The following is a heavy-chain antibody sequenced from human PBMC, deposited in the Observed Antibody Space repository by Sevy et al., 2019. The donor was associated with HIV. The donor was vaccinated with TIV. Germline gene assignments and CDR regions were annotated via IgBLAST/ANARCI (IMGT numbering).Heavy chain of an antibody. CDR3: ARGSLYSSGWSESLDY. Sequence: GGSLRLSCVASGFTFGTYGMDWVRQAPGKGLEWVAVIWYDGSNKYYGDSVKCRFTISRDNSKNTLYLQMNSLRAEDTAVYYCARGSLYSSGWSESLDYWGQGTLVTVSS. CDR1: GFTFGTYG. CDR2: IWYDGSNK. D-gene: IGHD6-19*01. V-gene: IGHV3-33*01. J-gene: IGHJ4*02.